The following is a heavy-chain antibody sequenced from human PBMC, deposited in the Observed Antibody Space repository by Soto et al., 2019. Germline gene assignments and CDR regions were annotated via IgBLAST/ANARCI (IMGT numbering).Heavy chain of an antibody. CDR3: AREGITIFGVVITPHGMDV. J-gene: IGHJ6*02. D-gene: IGHD3-3*01. Sequence: GASGKVSCKAPGYTFTGYYMHWVRQAPGQGLEWMGWINPNSGGTNYAQKFQGWVTMTRDTSISTAYMELSRLRPDDTAVYYCAREGITIFGVVITPHGMDVWGQGTTVTVSS. CDR1: GYTFTGYY. V-gene: IGHV1-2*04. CDR2: INPNSGGT.